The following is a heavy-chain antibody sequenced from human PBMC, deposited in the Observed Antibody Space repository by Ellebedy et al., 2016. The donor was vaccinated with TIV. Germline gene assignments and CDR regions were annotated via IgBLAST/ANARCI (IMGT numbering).Heavy chain of an antibody. Sequence: GESLKISXAASGFTFSSYGMHWVRQAPGKGLEWVAVISYDGSNKYYADSVKGRFTISRDNSKNTLYLQMNSLRAEDTAVYYCAKDEGKMATIGGLYYYYYGMDVWGQGTTVTVSS. CDR3: AKDEGKMATIGGLYYYYYGMDV. D-gene: IGHD5-24*01. CDR1: GFTFSSYG. J-gene: IGHJ6*02. V-gene: IGHV3-30*18. CDR2: ISYDGSNK.